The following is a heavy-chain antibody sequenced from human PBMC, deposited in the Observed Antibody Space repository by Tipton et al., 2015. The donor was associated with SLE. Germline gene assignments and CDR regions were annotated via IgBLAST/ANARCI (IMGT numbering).Heavy chain of an antibody. CDR3: ARDWGFGLSRDAFDI. D-gene: IGHD3/OR15-3a*01. J-gene: IGHJ3*02. CDR1: GGSISSSSYY. CDR2: IYYSGST. V-gene: IGHV4-61*01. Sequence: TLSLTCTVSGGSISSSSYYWSWIRQPPGKGLEWIGYIYYSGSTNYNPSLKSRVTISVDTSKNQFSLKLSSVTAADTAVYYCARDWGFGLSRDAFDIWGQGTMVTVSS.